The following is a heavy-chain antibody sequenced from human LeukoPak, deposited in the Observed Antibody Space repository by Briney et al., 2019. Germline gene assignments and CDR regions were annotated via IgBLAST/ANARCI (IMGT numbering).Heavy chain of an antibody. J-gene: IGHJ5*02. CDR3: ARHSYYDSVFDP. CDR1: GVFISSSSYY. D-gene: IGHD3-3*01. V-gene: IGHV4-39*01. CDR2: IYYSGNT. Sequence: SETLSLTCTVSGVFISSSSYYWGWIRQPPGKGLEWIGSIYYSGNTYYNPSLKSRVTISVDTSKNQFSLKLSSVTAADTAVYYCARHSYYDSVFDPWGQGTLVTVSS.